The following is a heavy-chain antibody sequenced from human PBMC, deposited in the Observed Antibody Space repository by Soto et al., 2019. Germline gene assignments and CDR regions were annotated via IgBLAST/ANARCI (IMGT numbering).Heavy chain of an antibody. J-gene: IGHJ6*02. V-gene: IGHV3-33*01. D-gene: IGHD3-10*01. Sequence: QAHLVESGGGVVQPGGSLTLSCSVSDFAFRLHGILWVRHTPGKGLEWVAMIWHDGTRKYFRDSVRGRFTISRDSAKNKVYLQMNNLRGDDSALSFCARDRSSSYSYAMDLWGQGTTVTVSS. CDR2: IWHDGTRK. CDR3: ARDRSSSYSYAMDL. CDR1: DFAFRLHG.